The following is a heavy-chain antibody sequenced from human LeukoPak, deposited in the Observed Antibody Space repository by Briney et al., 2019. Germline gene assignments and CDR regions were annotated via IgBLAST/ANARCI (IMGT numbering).Heavy chain of an antibody. D-gene: IGHD5-18*01. V-gene: IGHV3-7*03. J-gene: IGHJ5*02. CDR1: GFTFSGFW. CDR3: ASLDTAKQPLANH. Sequence: PGGSLRLSCAVSGFTFSGFWMSWSRQAPGKGLEWVANIREERGQEYYVDSVKGRFTISKNSAKNSLYLQMNTLRVEDTAMYYCASLDTAKQPLANHWGQGTLVTVSS. CDR2: IREERGQE.